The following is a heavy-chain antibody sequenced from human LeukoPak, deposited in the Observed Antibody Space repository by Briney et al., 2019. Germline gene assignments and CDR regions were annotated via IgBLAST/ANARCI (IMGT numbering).Heavy chain of an antibody. V-gene: IGHV3-48*04. CDR2: ISCSCSTI. Sequence: PGGSLRLSCSASGFTFISYRMNWLRQAPGKGLQGGADISCSCSTIYYANYVKRRFTISIDNAKNSLYLQMTSLRAEDTAVYYCARVGLRCQRTDTCDYWGQGTLVTVSS. J-gene: IGHJ4*02. D-gene: IGHD4-17*01. CDR3: ARVGLRCQRTDTCDY. CDR1: GFTFISYR.